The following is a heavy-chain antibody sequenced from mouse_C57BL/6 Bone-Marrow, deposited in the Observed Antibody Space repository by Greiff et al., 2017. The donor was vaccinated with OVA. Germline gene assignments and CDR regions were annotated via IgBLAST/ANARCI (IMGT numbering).Heavy chain of an antibody. D-gene: IGHD1-1*01. V-gene: IGHV7-1*01. J-gene: IGHJ4*01. Sequence: EVMLVESGGGLVQSGRSLRLSCATSGFTFSDFYMEWVRQAPGKGLEWIAASRNKANDYTTEYSASVKGRFIVSRDTSQSCLYLQMNALRAEDTAIYYCARDYYGSSYDYAMDYWGQGTSVTVSS. CDR1: GFTFSDFY. CDR3: ARDYYGSSYDYAMDY. CDR2: SRNKANDYTT.